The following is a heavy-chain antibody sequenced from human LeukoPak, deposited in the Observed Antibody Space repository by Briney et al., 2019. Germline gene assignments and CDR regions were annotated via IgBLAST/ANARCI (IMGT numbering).Heavy chain of an antibody. J-gene: IGHJ6*02. D-gene: IGHD6-13*01. Sequence: GGSLRLSCEASGFTFSDCYMTWIRQAPGKGLEWVSYISGSGSAIYYADSVKGRFTISRDNAKNSLYLQMISLRAEDTAVYYCASLAAATSNYYGMDVWGQGTTVTVSS. CDR1: GFTFSDCY. CDR3: ASLAAATSNYYGMDV. CDR2: ISGSGSAI. V-gene: IGHV3-11*01.